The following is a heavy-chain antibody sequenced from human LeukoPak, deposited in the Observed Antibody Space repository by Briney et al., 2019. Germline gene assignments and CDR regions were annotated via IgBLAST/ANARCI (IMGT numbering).Heavy chain of an antibody. J-gene: IGHJ4*02. Sequence: SETLTPSCTVSIGSFRSISYEWGWIRQPPGKGLEWIGSIYFSGNTYYNSSLKRRATLSVDTSKNHFSLKLSSVTAADTAVYYCAILSVICSSMWHFPYWGVRPLVSVSS. CDR3: AILSVICSSMWHFPY. D-gene: IGHD2-21*01. V-gene: IGHV4-39*01. CDR1: IGSFRSISYE. CDR2: IYFSGNT.